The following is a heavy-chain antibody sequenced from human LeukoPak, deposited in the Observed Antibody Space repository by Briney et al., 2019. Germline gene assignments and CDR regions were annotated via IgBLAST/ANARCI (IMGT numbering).Heavy chain of an antibody. V-gene: IGHV4-30-2*02. CDR3: ARNIGWCAHDY. Sequence: SETLSLTCAVSGGSISGGGYSWRWIRQPPGKGLEWIVYIYHGGSTYYNPSLKSRVTMSVDTSKNRFSLKVNSVTASDTAVYYCARNIGWCAHDYWGQGTLVTVSS. D-gene: IGHD2/OR15-2a*01. CDR1: GGSISGGGYS. CDR2: IYHGGST. J-gene: IGHJ4*02.